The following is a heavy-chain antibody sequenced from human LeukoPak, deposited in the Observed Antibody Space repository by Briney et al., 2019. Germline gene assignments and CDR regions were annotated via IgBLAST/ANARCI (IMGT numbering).Heavy chain of an antibody. V-gene: IGHV1-69*13. CDR3: ASPPPLYCSGGSCYSGYYYYGMDV. CDR1: GGTFISYA. CDR2: IIPIFGTA. J-gene: IGHJ6*02. Sequence: ASVKVSCKASGGTFISYAISWVRQAPGQGLEWMGGIIPIFGTANYAQKFQGRVTITADESTSTAYMELSSLRSEDTVVYYCASPPPLYCSGGSCYSGYYYYGMDVWGQGTTVTVSS. D-gene: IGHD2-15*01.